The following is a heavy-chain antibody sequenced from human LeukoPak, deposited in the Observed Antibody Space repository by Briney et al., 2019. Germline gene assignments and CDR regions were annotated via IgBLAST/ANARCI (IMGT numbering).Heavy chain of an antibody. CDR3: ARDWRYSGSYPTYMDV. CDR2: IKQDGSEK. CDR1: GFTFSSYW. Sequence: GGSLRLSCAASGFTFSSYWMSWVRQAPGKGLEWVANIKQDGSEKYYVDSVKGRFTISRDNAKNSLYLQMNSLRAEDTAVYYCARDWRYSGSYPTYMDVWGQGTMVTVSS. J-gene: IGHJ3*01. V-gene: IGHV3-7*01. D-gene: IGHD1-26*01.